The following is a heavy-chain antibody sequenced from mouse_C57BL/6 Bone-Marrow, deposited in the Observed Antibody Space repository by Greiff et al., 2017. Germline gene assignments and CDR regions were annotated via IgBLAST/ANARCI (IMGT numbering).Heavy chain of an antibody. D-gene: IGHD2-4*01. CDR1: GYTFTSYW. Sequence: LQQPGAELVKPGASVKLSCKASGYTFTSYWMQWVKQRPGQGLEWIGEIDPSDSYTNYNQKFKGKATLTVDTSSSTAYMQLSSLTSEDSAVYYCARGYDYVDFDYWGQGTTLTVSS. CDR2: IDPSDSYT. V-gene: IGHV1-50*01. J-gene: IGHJ2*01. CDR3: ARGYDYVDFDY.